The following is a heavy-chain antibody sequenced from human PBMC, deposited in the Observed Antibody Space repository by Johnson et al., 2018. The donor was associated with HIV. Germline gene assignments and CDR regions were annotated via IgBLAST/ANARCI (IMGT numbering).Heavy chain of an antibody. D-gene: IGHD3-22*01. CDR1: GFTFSSYA. Sequence: VQLVESGGGVVQPGRSLRLSCAASGFTFSSYAMHWVRQAPGKGLEWVAVISYDGSNKYYADSVQGRFTISRDNSKNTLYLQMNSLRPEDTAVYYCAKDRAEVVVVHDALDMWGQGTMVTVSS. CDR2: ISYDGSNK. CDR3: AKDRAEVVVVHDALDM. V-gene: IGHV3-30-3*01. J-gene: IGHJ3*02.